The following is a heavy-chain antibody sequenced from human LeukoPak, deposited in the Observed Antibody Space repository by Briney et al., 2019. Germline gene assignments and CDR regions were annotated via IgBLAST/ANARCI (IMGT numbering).Heavy chain of an antibody. Sequence: GGSLTLSCVASGFTFSDYALSWARQTPAKGLEWVAGISGSGGSTSHADSVKGRLTISRDDSKTTLYLQMNSLRVEDTAVYYCAKRADSTSIPEDYWGQGTLVTVSS. D-gene: IGHD2/OR15-2a*01. CDR3: AKRADSTSIPEDY. CDR2: ISGSGGST. CDR1: GFTFSDYA. J-gene: IGHJ4*02. V-gene: IGHV3-23*01.